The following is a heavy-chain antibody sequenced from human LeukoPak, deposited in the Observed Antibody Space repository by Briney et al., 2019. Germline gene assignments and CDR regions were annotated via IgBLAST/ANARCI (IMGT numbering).Heavy chain of an antibody. V-gene: IGHV3-23*01. CDR3: TKRVKYGGTWDHFAD. D-gene: IGHD1-26*01. CDR2: VNADGGNT. Sequence: HPGGSLRLSCAASGFTFRNYWMGWVRQAPGKGLEWVSTVNADGGNTYYADSVKGRFTISRDNSKSTLILQMNSLRVEDTALYYCTKRVKYGGTWDHFADWGQGTLVTVSS. CDR1: GFTFRNYW. J-gene: IGHJ4*02.